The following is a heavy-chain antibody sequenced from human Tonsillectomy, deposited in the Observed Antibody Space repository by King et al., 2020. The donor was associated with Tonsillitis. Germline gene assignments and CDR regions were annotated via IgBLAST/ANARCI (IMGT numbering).Heavy chain of an antibody. J-gene: IGHJ4*02. Sequence: VQLVESGGGLVKPGGSLRLSCAASGFTFSNAWMCWVRQAPGKGLEWVGRIKSKTDGGTTDYAAPVKGRFTISRDDSKNTLYLQMNSLKTEDTAVYYCTTEDFWSGYFDYWGQGTLVTVSS. D-gene: IGHD3-3*01. CDR1: GFTFSNAW. V-gene: IGHV3-15*01. CDR3: TTEDFWSGYFDY. CDR2: IKSKTDGGTT.